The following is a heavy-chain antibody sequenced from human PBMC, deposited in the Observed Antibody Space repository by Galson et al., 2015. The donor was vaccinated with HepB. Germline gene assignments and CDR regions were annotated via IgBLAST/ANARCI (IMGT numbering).Heavy chain of an antibody. CDR1: GHTFSTYF. CDR2: INPRGYGT. J-gene: IGHJ4*02. Sequence: QSGAEVKKPGASVKVSCKASGHTFSTYFMHWVRQAPGQGLEWMGIINPRGYGTSYAQKFQGRVTMTRDTSTSTVYMEVSSLTSEDTAVFYCASQSSLGYIDYWGQGTLVTVSS. V-gene: IGHV1-46*01. D-gene: IGHD7-27*01. CDR3: ASQSSLGYIDY.